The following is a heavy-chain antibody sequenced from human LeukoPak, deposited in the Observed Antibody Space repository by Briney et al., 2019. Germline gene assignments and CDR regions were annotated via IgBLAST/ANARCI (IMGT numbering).Heavy chain of an antibody. J-gene: IGHJ6*03. CDR1: GGSITSGSYY. CDR3: ARGDWEIVVVPAEGYYYYYMDV. CDR2: VYTSGST. Sequence: PSETLSLTCAVSGGSITSGSYYWTWIRQPAGKGLEWIGRVYTSGSTNYNPYLKSRVTISVDTSKNQFSLKLSSVTAADTAVYYCARGDWEIVVVPAEGYYYYYMDVWGKGTTVTVSS. D-gene: IGHD2-2*01. V-gene: IGHV4-61*02.